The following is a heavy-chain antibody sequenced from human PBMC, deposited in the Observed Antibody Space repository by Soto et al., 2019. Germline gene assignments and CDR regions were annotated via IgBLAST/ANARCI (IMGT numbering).Heavy chain of an antibody. Sequence: SETLSLTCTVSGGSISGYYWSWIRQPAGKGLEWLGRIYWRGNTDTNPSLMSRLTMSVDTSKKLFSLRLTSVTAADTAVYYCGRGGGSTVDYWGQGILVTVSS. J-gene: IGHJ4*02. CDR3: GRGGGSTVDY. D-gene: IGHD6-13*01. CDR2: IYWRGNT. CDR1: GGSISGYY. V-gene: IGHV4-4*07.